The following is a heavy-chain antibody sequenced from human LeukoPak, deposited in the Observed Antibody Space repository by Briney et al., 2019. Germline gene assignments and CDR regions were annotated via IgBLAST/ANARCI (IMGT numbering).Heavy chain of an antibody. CDR2: ISSSGSTI. Sequence: GGSLRLSCAASGFTFSSYAMTWVRQAPGKGLEWVSYISSSGSTIYYADSVKGRFTISRDNAKNSLYLQMNSLRAEDTAVYYCARGLSGYASSLGYWGQGTLVTVSA. V-gene: IGHV3-48*04. CDR3: ARGLSGYASSLGY. J-gene: IGHJ4*02. CDR1: GFTFSSYA. D-gene: IGHD6-6*01.